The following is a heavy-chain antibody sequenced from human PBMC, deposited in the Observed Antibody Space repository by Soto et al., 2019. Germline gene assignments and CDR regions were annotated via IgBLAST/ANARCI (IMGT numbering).Heavy chain of an antibody. D-gene: IGHD1-26*01. J-gene: IGHJ5*02. V-gene: IGHV3-53*01. CDR3: ARHRHPRGTVGATSPLDP. CDR1: GFSVSSNY. Sequence: PGGSLRLSCAISGFSVSSNYLSWVRQAPGKGLEWVSVHYSGGSTYYADSVQGRFTISRDKSNNTLNLQMRRVRAEDTAVYFCARHRHPRGTVGATSPLDPWGQGTQVTVSS. CDR2: HYSGGST.